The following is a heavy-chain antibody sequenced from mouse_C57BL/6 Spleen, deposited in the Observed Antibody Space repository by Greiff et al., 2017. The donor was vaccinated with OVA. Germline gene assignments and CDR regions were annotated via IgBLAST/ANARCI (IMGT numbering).Heavy chain of an antibody. V-gene: IGHV2-2*01. D-gene: IGHD1-1*01. Sequence: VKLMESGPGLVQPSQSLSITCTVSGFSLTSYGVHWVRQSPGKGLEWLGVIWSGGSTDYNAAFISRLSISKDNSKSQVFFKMNSLQADDTAIYYCARNYYVSRGYFDVWGTGTTVTVSS. CDR1: GFSLTSYG. J-gene: IGHJ1*03. CDR2: IWSGGST. CDR3: ARNYYVSRGYFDV.